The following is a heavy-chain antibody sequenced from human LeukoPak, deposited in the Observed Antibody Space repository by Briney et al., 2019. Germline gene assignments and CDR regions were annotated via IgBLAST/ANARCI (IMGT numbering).Heavy chain of an antibody. J-gene: IGHJ4*02. D-gene: IGHD5-12*01. V-gene: IGHV3-48*01. Sequence: GGSLRLSCAASPFTFSTYDMNWVRQAPGKGLEWVSFISSSSSTIYYADSVKGRFTISRDNAKNSLYLQMNSLRVEDTAVYYCARGPSGYHNTGGQGTLVTVSS. CDR2: ISSSSSTI. CDR1: PFTFSTYD. CDR3: ARGPSGYHNT.